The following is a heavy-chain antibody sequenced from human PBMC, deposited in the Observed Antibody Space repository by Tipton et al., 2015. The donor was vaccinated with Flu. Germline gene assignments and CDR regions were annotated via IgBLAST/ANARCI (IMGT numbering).Heavy chain of an antibody. J-gene: IGHJ4*02. Sequence: LVQSGAEVKKPGSSVKVSCKASGGTFNSYVISWVRQAPGQGLEWMGGILPIFGTTNYAQKFQGRVTITADESTSTAYMEVSSLRSEDTAVYYCARGSVEHYYDNSNYGSFDYWGQRTLVTVSS. CDR1: GGTFNSYV. V-gene: IGHV1-69*01. CDR3: ARGSVEHYYDNSNYGSFDY. D-gene: IGHD3-22*01. CDR2: ILPIFGTT.